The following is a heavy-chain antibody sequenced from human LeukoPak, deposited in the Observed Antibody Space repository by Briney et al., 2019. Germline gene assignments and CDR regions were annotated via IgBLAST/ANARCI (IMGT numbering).Heavy chain of an antibody. J-gene: IGHJ5*02. D-gene: IGHD2-2*01. V-gene: IGHV4-4*07. CDR1: GGSISSYY. Sequence: SETLSLTCTVSGGSISSYYWSWIRQPAGKGLEWIGRIYTSGSTNYNPSLKSRVTISVDTSKNQFSLKLSSVTAADTAVYYCARSPGVVVRLDWFDPWGQGTLVTVSS. CDR2: IYTSGST. CDR3: ARSPGVVVRLDWFDP.